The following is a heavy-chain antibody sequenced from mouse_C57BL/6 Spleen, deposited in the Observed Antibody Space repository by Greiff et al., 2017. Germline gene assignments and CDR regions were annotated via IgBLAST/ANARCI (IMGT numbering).Heavy chain of an antibody. D-gene: IGHD1-1*01. CDR3: AIDDEYYDWAWFAY. J-gene: IGHJ3*01. V-gene: IGHV1-64*01. Sequence: QVQLQQPGAELVKPGASVKLSCKASGYTFTSSWMHWVKQRPGQGLEWIGMIHPNSGSTNYNEKFKSKATLTVDKSASTAYMQLSSLTSEDSAVYYCAIDDEYYDWAWFAYWGQGTLVTVSA. CDR2: IHPNSGST. CDR1: GYTFTSSW.